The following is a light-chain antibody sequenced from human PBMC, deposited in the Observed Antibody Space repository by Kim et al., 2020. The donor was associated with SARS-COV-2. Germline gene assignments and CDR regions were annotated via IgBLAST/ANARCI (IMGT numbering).Light chain of an antibody. CDR2: QDR. Sequence: SYELTQPPSMSVFPGQTASITCSGDKLGQKYTSWYQQKAGQSPLLVIYQDRKRHSRIPERFSGTISGNTATLTISGTQSMDEADYYCQAWDSSAWVVGGGTQLTVL. CDR1: KLGQKY. CDR3: QAWDSSAWV. V-gene: IGLV3-1*01. J-gene: IGLJ3*02.